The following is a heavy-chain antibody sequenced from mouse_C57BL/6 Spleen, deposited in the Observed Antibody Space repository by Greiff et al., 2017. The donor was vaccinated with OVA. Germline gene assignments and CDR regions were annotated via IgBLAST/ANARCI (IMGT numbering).Heavy chain of an antibody. CDR3: ARDVSLTVVDWYFDV. CDR1: GFTFSDYY. Sequence: DVHLVESEGGLVQPGSSMKLSCTASGFTFSDYYMAWVRQVPEKGLEWVANINYDGSSTYYLDSLKSRFLISRDNAKNILYLEMSSLKAEDTATYYCARDVSLTVVDWYFDVWGTGTTVTVSS. D-gene: IGHD1-1*01. J-gene: IGHJ1*03. V-gene: IGHV5-16*01. CDR2: INYDGSST.